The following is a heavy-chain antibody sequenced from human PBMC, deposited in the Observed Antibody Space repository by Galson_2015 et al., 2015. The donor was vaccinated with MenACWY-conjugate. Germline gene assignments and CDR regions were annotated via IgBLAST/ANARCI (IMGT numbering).Heavy chain of an antibody. J-gene: IGHJ4*02. D-gene: IGHD5-18*01. CDR2: IKQDGSEK. CDR3: AREGGYSYGWAFDY. Sequence: SLRLSCAASGFTFSSYWMSWVRQAPGRGLEWVANIKQDGSEKYYVDSVKGRFTISRDNAKNSLYLQMNSLRAEDTAVYYCAREGGYSYGWAFDYWGQGTLVTVSS. V-gene: IGHV3-7*03. CDR1: GFTFSSYW.